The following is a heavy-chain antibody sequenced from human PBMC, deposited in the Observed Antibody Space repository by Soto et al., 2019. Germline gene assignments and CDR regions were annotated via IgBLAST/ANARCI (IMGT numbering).Heavy chain of an antibody. CDR2: IKSKTDGGTT. V-gene: IGHV3-15*01. CDR1: GFTFSNAW. J-gene: IGHJ6*02. D-gene: IGHD3-3*01. CDR3: TTDPSGYDYYYSYGMDV. Sequence: GGSLRLSCAASGFTFSNAWMSWVRQAPGKGLEWVGRIKSKTDGGTTDYAAPVKGRFTISRDDSKNTLYLQMNSLKTEDTAVYYCTTDPSGYDYYYSYGMDVWGQGTTVTVSS.